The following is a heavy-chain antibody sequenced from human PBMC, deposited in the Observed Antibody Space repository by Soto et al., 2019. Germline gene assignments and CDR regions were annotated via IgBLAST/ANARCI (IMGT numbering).Heavy chain of an antibody. Sequence: PSETLSLTCTVSGGSISSYYWSWIRQPPGKGLEWIGYIYYSGSTNYNPSLKSRVTISVDTSKNQFSLKLSSVTAADTAVYYCARVADYYGSGSDFDYWGQGTLVTVSS. CDR2: IYYSGST. J-gene: IGHJ4*02. CDR3: ARVADYYGSGSDFDY. V-gene: IGHV4-59*01. CDR1: GGSISSYY. D-gene: IGHD3-10*01.